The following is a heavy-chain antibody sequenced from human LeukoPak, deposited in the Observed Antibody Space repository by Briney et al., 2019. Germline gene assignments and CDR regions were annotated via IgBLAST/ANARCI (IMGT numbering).Heavy chain of an antibody. CDR2: IYPGDSDT. D-gene: IGHD6-13*01. CDR3: ARQGAAGKYYYYYMDV. J-gene: IGHJ6*03. V-gene: IGHV5-51*01. Sequence: GECLKISCKGSGYSFTNYWIGWVRQMPGKGLEWMGLIYPGDSDTRYSPSFQGQVTISADKSINTAYLEWSSLKASDTAIYYCARQGAAGKYYYYYMDVWGKGTTVTVSS. CDR1: GYSFTNYW.